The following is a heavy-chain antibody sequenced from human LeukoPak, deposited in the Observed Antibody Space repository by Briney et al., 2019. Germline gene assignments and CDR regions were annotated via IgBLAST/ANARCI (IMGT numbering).Heavy chain of an antibody. V-gene: IGHV3-21*01. D-gene: IGHD2-2*01. CDR1: GFTFSSYS. Sequence: PGGSLRLSCAPSGFTFSSYSMNWVRQAPGKGLEWVSSISSSSSYIYYADSVKGRFTISRDNAKNSLYLQMNSLRAEDTAVYYCARDACSSTSCYVDYWGQGTLVTVSS. J-gene: IGHJ4*02. CDR2: ISSSSSYI. CDR3: ARDACSSTSCYVDY.